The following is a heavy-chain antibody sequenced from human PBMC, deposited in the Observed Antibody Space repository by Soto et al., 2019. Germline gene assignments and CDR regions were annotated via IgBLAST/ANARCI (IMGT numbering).Heavy chain of an antibody. D-gene: IGHD3-22*01. CDR1: GGSISSGGYS. CDR3: ARDRSYDSSGYYSNWFDP. V-gene: IGHV4-30-2*01. Sequence: SETLSLTCAVSGGSISSGGYSWSWIRQPPGKGLEWIGYIYHSGSTYYNPSLKSRVTISVDRSKNQFSLKLSSVTAADTAVYYCARDRSYDSSGYYSNWFDPWGQRTLVTVSS. CDR2: IYHSGST. J-gene: IGHJ5*02.